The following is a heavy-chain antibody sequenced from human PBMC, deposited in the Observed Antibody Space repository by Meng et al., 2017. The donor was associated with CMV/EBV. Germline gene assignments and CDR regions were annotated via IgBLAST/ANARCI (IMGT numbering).Heavy chain of an antibody. Sequence: GESLKISCAASGFTFSSYAMHWVRQAPGKGLEWAAVISYDGSNKYYADSVKGRFTSSRDNSKNTLYLQMNSLRAEDTAVYYCARDPRLWVAGANPLYYFDYWGQGTLVTVPQ. D-gene: IGHD6-19*01. V-gene: IGHV3-30*04. CDR3: ARDPRLWVAGANPLYYFDY. J-gene: IGHJ4*02. CDR2: ISYDGSNK. CDR1: GFTFSSYA.